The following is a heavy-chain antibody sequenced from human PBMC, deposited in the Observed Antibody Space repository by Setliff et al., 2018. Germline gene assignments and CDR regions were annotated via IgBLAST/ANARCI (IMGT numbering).Heavy chain of an antibody. CDR1: GYTFNTFG. CDR2: ICPYNGDT. D-gene: IGHD1-26*01. J-gene: IGHJ6*03. Sequence: ASVKVSCKTSGYTFNTFGISWVRRAPGQGLDWMGWICPYNGDTKSAQKFQGRVTMTIDTSTSTAYVEVRSLTSDDTAVYYCARSPPNRGVGQGHYMDVWGIGTTVTVSS. V-gene: IGHV1-18*01. CDR3: ARSPPNRGVGQGHYMDV.